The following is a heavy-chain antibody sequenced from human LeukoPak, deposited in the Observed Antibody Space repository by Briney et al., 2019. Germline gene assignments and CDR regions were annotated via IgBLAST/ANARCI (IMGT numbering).Heavy chain of an antibody. CDR3: AREGGSYKHFDY. V-gene: IGHV1-46*04. Sequence: ASVKVSCKASGYTFTSYYMHWVRQAPGQGLEWMGIINPSGGSTSYAQKLQGRVTVTRDRSTSTVYMELNSLRSEDTAVYYCAREGGSYKHFDYWGQGTLVTVSS. J-gene: IGHJ4*02. CDR2: INPSGGST. CDR1: GYTFTSYY. D-gene: IGHD3-10*01.